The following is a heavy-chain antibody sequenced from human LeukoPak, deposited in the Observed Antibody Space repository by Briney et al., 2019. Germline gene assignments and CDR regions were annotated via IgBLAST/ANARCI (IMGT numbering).Heavy chain of an antibody. CDR3: AGGPIVGTLIVHYYYYLDV. D-gene: IGHD1-26*01. J-gene: IGHJ6*03. CDR1: GGIFSSYA. Sequence: SVKVSCKASGGIFSSYAISWVRQAPGQGLEWMGGISPIFDTAKYAQKFQGRVTITADKSTSTAYKKLNSLRSEDTAEYYCAGGPIVGTLIVHYYYYLDVWGKGTTVTVSS. V-gene: IGHV1-69*06. CDR2: ISPIFDTA.